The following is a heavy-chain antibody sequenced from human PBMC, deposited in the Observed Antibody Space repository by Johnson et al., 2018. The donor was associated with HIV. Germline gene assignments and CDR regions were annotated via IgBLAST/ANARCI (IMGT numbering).Heavy chain of an antibody. CDR2: VATSGDT. D-gene: IGHD1-7*01. CDR3: AKDGPFGGNYLIGHDAFDI. Sequence: VQLVESGGGVVQPGRSLRLSCAASGFTFSSYDMHWVRQLTGKGLEWVAGVATSGDTYYSGSVKGRFTVSRDNSKNTLYLQMTSLRTEDTAVYYCAKDGPFGGNYLIGHDAFDIWGQGTMLIVSS. CDR1: GFTFSSYD. J-gene: IGHJ3*02. V-gene: IGHV3-13*01.